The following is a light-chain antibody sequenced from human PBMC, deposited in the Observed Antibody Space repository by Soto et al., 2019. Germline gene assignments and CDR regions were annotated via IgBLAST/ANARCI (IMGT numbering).Light chain of an antibody. Sequence: DIVLTQSPGTLSLSPGERATLSCRASQSLGTDYLAWYQQKPGQAPRLLIYDASRRATGIPVRFSGSGSGADFTLTISRLEPEDFAVYYCQHYSTSRGAFGQGTKVDIK. CDR1: QSLGTDY. CDR2: DAS. J-gene: IGKJ1*01. V-gene: IGKV3-20*01. CDR3: QHYSTSRGA.